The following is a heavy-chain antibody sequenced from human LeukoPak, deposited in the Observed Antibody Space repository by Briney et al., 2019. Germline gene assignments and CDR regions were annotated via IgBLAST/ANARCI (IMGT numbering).Heavy chain of an antibody. Sequence: PSQTLSLTCAVSGGSNSSGGGYAWSWIRQPPGKGLEWIGYIYYSGATYYNPSLKSRVTISVDTSKNQFSLKLSSVTAADTAVYYCVRGPRMYSGYDVKAFDMWGQGTVVTVSS. D-gene: IGHD5-12*01. V-gene: IGHV4-30-2*01. CDR1: GGSNSSGGGYA. CDR3: VRGPRMYSGYDVKAFDM. J-gene: IGHJ3*02. CDR2: IYYSGAT.